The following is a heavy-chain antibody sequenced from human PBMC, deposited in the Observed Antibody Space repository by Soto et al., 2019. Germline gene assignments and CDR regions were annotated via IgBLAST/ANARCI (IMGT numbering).Heavy chain of an antibody. CDR1: GFTFSSYA. CDR3: ATLQYSRGWYADY. J-gene: IGHJ4*02. Sequence: EVQLLESGGGLVQPGGSLRLSCAASGFTFSSYAMSWVRQAPGKGLEWVSAISGSGGSTYYADSVKGRFTISRDNSKNTLYLQMNSLRAEATAVYYCATLQYSRGWYADYWGQGTLVTVSS. D-gene: IGHD6-19*01. CDR2: ISGSGGST. V-gene: IGHV3-23*01.